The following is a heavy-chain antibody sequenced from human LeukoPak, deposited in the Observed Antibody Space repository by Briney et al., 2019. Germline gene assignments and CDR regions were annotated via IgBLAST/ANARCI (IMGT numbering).Heavy chain of an antibody. J-gene: IGHJ6*03. CDR3: ARSDYNWNDGNKVYYYYYMDV. CDR2: IIPIFGTA. D-gene: IGHD1-1*01. Sequence: ASVKVSCKASGGTFIRYSINWVRQAPGHGLEWMGGIIPIFGTANYAQRFQGRVTITADESTSTAYMELSSLRSEDTAMYYCARSDYNWNDGNKVYYYYYMDVWGIGTTVTVSS. CDR1: GGTFIRYS. V-gene: IGHV1-69*13.